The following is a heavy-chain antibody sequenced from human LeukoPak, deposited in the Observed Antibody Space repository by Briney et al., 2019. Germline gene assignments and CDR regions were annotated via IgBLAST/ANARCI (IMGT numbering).Heavy chain of an antibody. Sequence: SETLSLTCTVSGGSISSYYWSWFRQPPGKGLEWIGYIYYIVSTNYNPSLKSRVTISVDTSKNQFSLKLSSVTAADTAVYYCARDHSSSWGYYYYGMDVWGQGTTVTVSS. CDR1: GGSISSYY. J-gene: IGHJ6*02. CDR3: ARDHSSSWGYYYYGMDV. D-gene: IGHD6-13*01. V-gene: IGHV4-59*01. CDR2: IYYIVST.